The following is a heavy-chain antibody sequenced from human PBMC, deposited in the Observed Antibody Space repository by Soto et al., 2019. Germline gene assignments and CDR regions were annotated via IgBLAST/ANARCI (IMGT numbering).Heavy chain of an antibody. V-gene: IGHV3-33*01. CDR3: ARAAAGTFDY. Sequence: QVQLVESGGGVVQPGRSLRLSCAASGFTFSSYGMHWVRQAPGKGLEWVAVIWYDGSNKYYADSVKGRFTISRDNSKNTLYLQMNSLRAEDTAVYDCARAAAGTFDYWGQGTLVTVSS. CDR1: GFTFSSYG. J-gene: IGHJ4*02. CDR2: IWYDGSNK. D-gene: IGHD6-13*01.